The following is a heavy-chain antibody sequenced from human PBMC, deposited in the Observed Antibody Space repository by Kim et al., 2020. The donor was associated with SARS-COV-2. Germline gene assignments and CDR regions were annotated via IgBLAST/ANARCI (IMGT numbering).Heavy chain of an antibody. Sequence: SETLSLTCSFSGGSFSIYYWSWIRLPPGKGPEWLGYISSSGDTFSNPSLKSRITMSVDTSKSHFSLHLASVTAADTAVYYCARARFGAAAGDYFYSYMD. CDR3: ARARFGAAAGDYFYSYMD. CDR1: GGSFSIYY. V-gene: IGHV4-59*01. D-gene: IGHD3-10*01. CDR2: ISSSGDT. J-gene: IGHJ6*03.